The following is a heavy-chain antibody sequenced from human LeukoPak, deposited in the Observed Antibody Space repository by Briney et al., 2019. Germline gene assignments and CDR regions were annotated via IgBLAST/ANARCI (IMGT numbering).Heavy chain of an antibody. V-gene: IGHV3-30*18. CDR3: AKSPYYYYGMDV. Sequence: PGGSLRLSCAASGFSFGSYGMHWVRQAPGKGLEWVAVISYDGSKEYYADSVKGRFTISRDNSKNTLYLQMNSLRAEDTAVYYCAKSPYYYYGMDVWGQGTTVTVSS. CDR1: GFSFGSYG. J-gene: IGHJ6*02. CDR2: ISYDGSKE.